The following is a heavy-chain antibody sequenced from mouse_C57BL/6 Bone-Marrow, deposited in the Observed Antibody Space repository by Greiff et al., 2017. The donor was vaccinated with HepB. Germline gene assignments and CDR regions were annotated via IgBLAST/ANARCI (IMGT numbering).Heavy chain of an antibody. D-gene: IGHD2-5*01. Sequence: QVQLQQSGAELVRPGASVTLSCKASGYTFTDYEMHWVKQTPVHGLEWIGAIDPETGGTAYNQKFTGKAILTADKSSRTAYMELRSLTSEDSAVYYCTREENYYSNPFAYWGQGTLVTVSA. CDR3: TREENYYSNPFAY. CDR1: GYTFTDYE. CDR2: IDPETGGT. J-gene: IGHJ3*01. V-gene: IGHV1-15*01.